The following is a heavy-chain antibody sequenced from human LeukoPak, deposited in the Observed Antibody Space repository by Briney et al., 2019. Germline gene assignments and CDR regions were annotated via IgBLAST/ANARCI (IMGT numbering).Heavy chain of an antibody. D-gene: IGHD3-22*01. Sequence: GASVRVSCKTSGYTFTDYFVHWVRQAPGQGLEWMGWINPNSGGTEYAQKFLGRVTMTRDTSISTAYMELSRLRSDDTAVYFCAREYYYDSSGYSVDYYYYGTDVWGQGTTVTVSS. J-gene: IGHJ6*02. CDR3: AREYYYDSSGYSVDYYYYGTDV. CDR2: INPNSGGT. CDR1: GYTFTDYF. V-gene: IGHV1-2*02.